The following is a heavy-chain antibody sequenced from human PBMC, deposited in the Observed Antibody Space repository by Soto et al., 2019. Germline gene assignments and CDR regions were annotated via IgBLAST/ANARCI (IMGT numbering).Heavy chain of an antibody. CDR2: IWYDGSNK. J-gene: IGHJ6*02. Sequence: PGGSLRLSCAASGFTFSSYGMHWVRQAPGKGLEWVAVIWYDGSNKYYADSVKGRFTISRDNSKNTLYLQMNSLRAEDTAVYYCARDSLPSYYDFWSGYPGSDYYYGMDVWGQGTTVTVSS. V-gene: IGHV3-33*01. CDR1: GFTFSSYG. D-gene: IGHD3-3*01. CDR3: ARDSLPSYYDFWSGYPGSDYYYGMDV.